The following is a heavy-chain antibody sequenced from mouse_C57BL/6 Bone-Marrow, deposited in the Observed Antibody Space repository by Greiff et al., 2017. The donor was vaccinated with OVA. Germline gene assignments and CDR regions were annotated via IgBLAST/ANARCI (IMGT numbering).Heavy chain of an antibody. J-gene: IGHJ2*01. V-gene: IGHV5-17*01. CDR1: GFTFSDYG. CDR3: ARQGFFDY. CDR2: ISSGSSTI. Sequence: VQLQQSGGGLVKPGGSLKLSCAASGFTFSDYGMHWVRQAPEKGLEWVAYISSGSSTIYYADTVKGRFTISRDNAKNTLFLQMTSLRSEDTAMYYCARQGFFDYWGQGTTLTVSS.